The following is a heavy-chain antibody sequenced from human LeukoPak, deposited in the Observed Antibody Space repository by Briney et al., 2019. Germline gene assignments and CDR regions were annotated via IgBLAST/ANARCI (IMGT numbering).Heavy chain of an antibody. J-gene: IGHJ4*02. CDR3: ARGTEWEPGPVY. CDR1: GFTFSNYA. D-gene: IGHD1-26*01. CDR2: LTGGGDFT. Sequence: PGGSLRLSCGASGFTFSNYAMYWVRQAPGKGLEWVSGLTGGGDFTYYADSVKGRFTISRDNSKNTLYLEMNSLRADDTAVYYCARGTEWEPGPVYWGQGTLVTVSS. V-gene: IGHV3-23*01.